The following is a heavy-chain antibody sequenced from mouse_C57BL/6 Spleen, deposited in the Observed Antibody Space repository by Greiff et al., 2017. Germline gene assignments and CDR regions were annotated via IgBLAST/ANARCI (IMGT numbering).Heavy chain of an antibody. CDR1: GYTFTSYW. V-gene: IGHV1-64*01. Sequence: VQLLQSGAELVKPGASVKLSCKASGYTFTSYWMHWVKQRPGQGLEWIGMINPNSGSTNYNEKFKSKATLTVDKASSTAYMQLSSLTSEDSAVYYCARSPYGCSCFAMDYWGQGTSVTVSS. CDR2: INPNSGST. CDR3: ARSPYGCSCFAMDY. D-gene: IGHD1-1*01. J-gene: IGHJ4*01.